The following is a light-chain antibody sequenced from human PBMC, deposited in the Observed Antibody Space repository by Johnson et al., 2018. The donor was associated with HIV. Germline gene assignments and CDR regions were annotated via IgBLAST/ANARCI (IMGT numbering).Light chain of an antibody. Sequence: QSVLTQPPSVSAAPGQKVTISCSGSSSNIGNNYVSWYQQLPGTAPKLLIYDNNKRPSGIPDRFSGSKSGTSATLGITGLQTGDEADYYCGTWDSRLYVFGTGTQVTVL. CDR2: DNN. CDR1: SSNIGNNY. V-gene: IGLV1-51*01. CDR3: GTWDSRLYV. J-gene: IGLJ1*01.